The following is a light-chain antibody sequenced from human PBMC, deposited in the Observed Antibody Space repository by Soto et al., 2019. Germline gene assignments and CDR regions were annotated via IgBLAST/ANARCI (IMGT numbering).Light chain of an antibody. J-gene: IGLJ2*01. Sequence: SSELTQAPSVSVSPGQTVSITCSGDKLGDRYACWYQQKPGQSPVLVIYQDFRRPSGIPERFSGSNSGNTATLTITGTQAMDEADYYCQAWDSTTGVVFGGGTKLTVL. CDR1: KLGDRY. CDR3: QAWDSTTGVV. V-gene: IGLV3-1*01. CDR2: QDF.